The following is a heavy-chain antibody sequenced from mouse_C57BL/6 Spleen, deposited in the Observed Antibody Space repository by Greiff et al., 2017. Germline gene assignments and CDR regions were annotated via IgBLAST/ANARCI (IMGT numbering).Heavy chain of an antibody. CDR1: GFTFSSYA. Sequence: EVMLVESGGGLVKPGGSLKLSCAASGFTFSSYAMSWVRQTPEKRLEWVATISDGGSYTYYPDNVKGRFTISRDNAKNNLYLQMSHLKSEDTAMYYCARDSSGLYFDYWGQGTTLTVSS. D-gene: IGHD3-2*02. J-gene: IGHJ2*01. CDR2: ISDGGSYT. V-gene: IGHV5-4*01. CDR3: ARDSSGLYFDY.